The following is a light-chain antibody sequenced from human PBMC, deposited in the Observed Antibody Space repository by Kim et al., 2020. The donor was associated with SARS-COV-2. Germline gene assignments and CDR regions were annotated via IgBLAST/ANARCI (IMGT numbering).Light chain of an antibody. CDR2: SAS. V-gene: IGKV1-39*01. Sequence: DIQMTQSPSSLSASVGARVTITCRTSRSISNYLNWYQHKPGKAPKLLIYSASSLQSGVPSRFSGSGSGTDFTLTISSLQPEDFATYYCQQSYRSLSFGPGTKVD. J-gene: IGKJ3*01. CDR3: QQSYRSLS. CDR1: RSISNY.